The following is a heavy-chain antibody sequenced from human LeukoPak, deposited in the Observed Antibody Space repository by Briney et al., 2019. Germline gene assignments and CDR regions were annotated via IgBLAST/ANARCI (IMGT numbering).Heavy chain of an antibody. CDR3: AKTGRRWIQPLDV. CDR2: ISWNSGSI. J-gene: IGHJ6*02. D-gene: IGHD5-18*01. Sequence: GGSLRLSCAASGFTFDDYAMHWVRQAPGKGLEWVSGISWNSGSIGYADSVKGRFTISRDNAKNSLYLQMNSLRAEDTALYYCAKTGRRWIQPLDVWGQGTTVTVSS. CDR1: GFTFDDYA. V-gene: IGHV3-9*01.